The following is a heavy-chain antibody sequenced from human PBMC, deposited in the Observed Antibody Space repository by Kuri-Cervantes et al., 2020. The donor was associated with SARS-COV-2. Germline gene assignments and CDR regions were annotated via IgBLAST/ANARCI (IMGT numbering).Heavy chain of an antibody. CDR2: INHSGST. CDR3: ARARIAARNFDY. J-gene: IGHJ4*02. Sequence: ESLKISCAVYGGSFSGYYWSWIRQPPGKGLEWIGEINHSGSTNHNTSLKSRVTIAVATSKNQFFLKLSSVTAADTVVYYCARARIAARNFDYWGQGTLVTVSS. D-gene: IGHD6-6*01. V-gene: IGHV4-34*01. CDR1: GGSFSGYY.